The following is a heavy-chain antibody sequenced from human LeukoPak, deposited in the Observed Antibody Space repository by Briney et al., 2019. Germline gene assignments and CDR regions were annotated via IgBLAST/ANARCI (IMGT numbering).Heavy chain of an antibody. CDR2: IHYSGST. V-gene: IGHV4-59*01. CDR1: GGSISGYY. CDR3: ARDYYGSGSYYNNFYGMDV. Sequence: SETLSLTCTVSGGSISGYYWNWIRQPPVKGLEWIGYIHYSGSTNYNPSLESRVTISLDTSKNQFSLKLNSVTAADTAVYYCARDYYGSGSYYNNFYGMDVWGQGTTVTVSS. J-gene: IGHJ6*02. D-gene: IGHD3-10*01.